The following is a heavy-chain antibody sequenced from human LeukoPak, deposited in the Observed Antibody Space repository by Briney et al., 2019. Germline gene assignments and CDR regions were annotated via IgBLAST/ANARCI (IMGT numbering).Heavy chain of an antibody. CDR3: AGAEGSGSSFYY. D-gene: IGHD3-10*01. CDR1: GFPFRSFS. Sequence: GGSLRLSCVASGFPFRSFSMNWVRQAPGKGLEWVSSISSSSNNKYYADSVKGRFTISRDNAKNSLYLQMDSLRVEDTAVYYCAGAEGSGSSFYYWGQGALVTVSS. J-gene: IGHJ4*02. V-gene: IGHV3-21*01. CDR2: ISSSSNNK.